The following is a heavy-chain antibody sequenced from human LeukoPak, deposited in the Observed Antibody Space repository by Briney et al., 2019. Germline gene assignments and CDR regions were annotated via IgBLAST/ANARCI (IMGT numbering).Heavy chain of an antibody. D-gene: IGHD2-15*01. J-gene: IGHJ4*02. CDR2: IKSKTDGGTT. V-gene: IGHV3-15*01. CDR1: GFTFSNAW. CDR3: TTDRGYCSGGSCYYGAFDY. Sequence: GGSLRLSCAASGFTFSNAWMSWVRQAPGKGLEWVGRIKSKTDGGTTDYAAPVKGRFTISSDDSKNTLYLQMNSLKTEDTAVYYCTTDRGYCSGGSCYYGAFDYWGQGTLVTVSS.